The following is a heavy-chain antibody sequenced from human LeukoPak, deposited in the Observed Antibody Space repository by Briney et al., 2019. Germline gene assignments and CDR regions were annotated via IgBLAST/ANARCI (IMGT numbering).Heavy chain of an antibody. CDR2: INHGGST. V-gene: IGHV4-34*01. Sequence: LSETLSLTCAVYGGSLSGYYWSWIRQSPGKGLEWIGEINHGGSTNYNPSLKSRVTMSVDTSKNHFSLKLSSVTAADTAVYARGGRMSMGIEYWGQGTMVTVSS. CDR1: GGSLSGYY. J-gene: IGHJ4*02. CDR3: GGRMSMGIEY. D-gene: IGHD4/OR15-4a*01.